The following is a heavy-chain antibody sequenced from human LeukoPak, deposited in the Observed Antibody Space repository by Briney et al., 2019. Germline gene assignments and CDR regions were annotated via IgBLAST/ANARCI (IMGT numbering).Heavy chain of an antibody. CDR3: ARSIQLLWPPESYYFDY. CDR1: GGSISSSSYY. V-gene: IGHV4-39*01. Sequence: SETLSLTCTVSGGSISSSSYYWGWIRQPPGKGLEWIGSIYYSGSTYYNPSLKSRVTISVDTSKNQFSLKLSSVTAADTAVYYCARSIQLLWPPESYYFDYWGQGTLVTVSS. J-gene: IGHJ4*02. D-gene: IGHD3-10*01. CDR2: IYYSGST.